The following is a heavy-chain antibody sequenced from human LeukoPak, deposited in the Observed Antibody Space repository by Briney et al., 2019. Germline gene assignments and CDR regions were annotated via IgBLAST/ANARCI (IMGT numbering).Heavy chain of an antibody. V-gene: IGHV4-59*01. CDR2: IYYSGST. D-gene: IGHD5-24*01. Sequence: SATLSLTCTVSGGSLSSYYWSWIRQPPGKGLEWIGYIYYSGSTNYDPSLKSRVTISVDTSKNQFSLKLSSVTAADTAVYYCARVRGQMATTYFDYWGQGTLVTVSS. J-gene: IGHJ4*02. CDR1: GGSLSSYY. CDR3: ARVRGQMATTYFDY.